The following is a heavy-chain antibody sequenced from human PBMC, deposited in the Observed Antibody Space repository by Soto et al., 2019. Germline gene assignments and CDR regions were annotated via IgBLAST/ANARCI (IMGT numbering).Heavy chain of an antibody. CDR3: ARGVPTVTTLDY. Sequence: QLQLQESGSGLVKPSQTLSLTCAVSGGSISSGGYSWSWIRQPPGKGLEWIGYIYYSGSTYYNPSLKSRVXXXVXXSKNQVSLKMNSVTAADTAVYYCARGVPTVTTLDYWGQGTLVTVSS. V-gene: IGHV4-30-2*01. CDR2: IYYSGST. D-gene: IGHD4-4*01. J-gene: IGHJ4*02. CDR1: GGSISSGGYS.